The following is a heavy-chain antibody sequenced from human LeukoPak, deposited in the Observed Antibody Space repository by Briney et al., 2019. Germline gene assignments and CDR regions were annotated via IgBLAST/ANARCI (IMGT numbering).Heavy chain of an antibody. D-gene: IGHD4-11*01. Sequence: SQTLSLTCTVSGDSMTRGGYYWGWVRQHPGKGLEWVGFIYYSGTTFYNPSLESRATISVDTSQNQFSLKLTSVTAADTAVYYCARAVDYRNYFDYWGQGTLVTVSS. CDR1: GDSMTRGGYY. CDR2: IYYSGTT. J-gene: IGHJ4*02. CDR3: ARAVDYRNYFDY. V-gene: IGHV4-31*03.